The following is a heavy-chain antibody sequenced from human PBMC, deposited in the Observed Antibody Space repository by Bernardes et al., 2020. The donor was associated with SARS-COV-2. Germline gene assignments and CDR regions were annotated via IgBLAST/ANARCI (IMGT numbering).Heavy chain of an antibody. CDR3: ARDKVWGGPWGHSMAGNEPLDY. J-gene: IGHJ4*02. CDR1: GFTFSDYY. V-gene: IGHV3-11*05. CDR2: ISSSSSYT. Sequence: GGSLRLSCAASGFTFSDYYMSWIRQAPGKGLEWVSYISSSSSYTNYADSVKGRFTISRDNAKNSLYLQMNSLRAEETAVYYCARDKVWGGPWGHSMAGNEPLDYWGQGTLVTVSS. D-gene: IGHD3-16*01.